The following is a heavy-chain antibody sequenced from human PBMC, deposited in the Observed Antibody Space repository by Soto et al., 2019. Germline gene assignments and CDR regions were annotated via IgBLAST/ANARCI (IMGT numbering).Heavy chain of an antibody. CDR1: GYTFTSFA. J-gene: IGHJ4*02. V-gene: IGHV1-3*01. CDR2: INAGNGNT. D-gene: IGHD3-16*01. Sequence: ASVKVSCKASGYTFTSFAIHWVRQAPGHRLECMGWINAGNGNTKYSQKFQGRVTITRDTSASTAYMELSSLRSEDTAVYYCARDSAAYDYWGQGTLVTVSS. CDR3: ARDSAAYDY.